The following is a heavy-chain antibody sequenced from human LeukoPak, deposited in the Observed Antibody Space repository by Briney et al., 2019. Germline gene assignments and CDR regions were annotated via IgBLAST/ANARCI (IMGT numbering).Heavy chain of an antibody. Sequence: PGGSLRLSCATSGFTFRNDWVTWVRQAQGKGLEWVAYITQDGTKKNYVDSVKGRFTISRDNTKNTLFLQMNSLRAEDTAIYYCARDTSPSSRSSYFDALDMWGQGTMVTVSS. CDR1: GFTFRNDW. CDR2: ITQDGTKK. CDR3: ARDTSPSSRSSYFDALDM. J-gene: IGHJ3*02. V-gene: IGHV3-7*01. D-gene: IGHD6-13*01.